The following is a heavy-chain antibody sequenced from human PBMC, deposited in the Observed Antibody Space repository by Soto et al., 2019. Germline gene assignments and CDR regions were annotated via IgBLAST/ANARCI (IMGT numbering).Heavy chain of an antibody. CDR2: ISAYNGNT. V-gene: IGHV1-18*01. J-gene: IGHJ4*02. Sequence: QVQLVQSGAEVKKPGASVKVSCKASGYTFTSYGISWVRQAPGQGLAWMGWISAYNGNTNYTKKHQGRVTMTTDTSTSTAYMELRSLRSDDTAVYYCVVAAQPYYFDYWGQGTLVTVSS. CDR3: VVAAQPYYFDY. D-gene: IGHD2-15*01. CDR1: GYTFTSYG.